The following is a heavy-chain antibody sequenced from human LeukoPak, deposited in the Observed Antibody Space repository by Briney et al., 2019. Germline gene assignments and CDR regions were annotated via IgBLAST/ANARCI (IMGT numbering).Heavy chain of an antibody. D-gene: IGHD3-9*01. CDR1: GGSISSSSYY. Sequence: PSETLSLTCTVSGGSISSSSYYWGWIRQPPGKGLEWIGSIYYSGSTYYNPSPKSRVTISGDTSKNQFSLKLSSVTAADTAVYYCARLWPLSYDILTGTIAPWGQGTLVTVSS. CDR3: ARLWPLSYDILTGTIAP. CDR2: IYYSGST. V-gene: IGHV4-39*01. J-gene: IGHJ5*02.